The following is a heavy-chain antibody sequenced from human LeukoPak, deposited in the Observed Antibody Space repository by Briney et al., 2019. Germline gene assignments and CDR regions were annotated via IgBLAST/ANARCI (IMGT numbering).Heavy chain of an antibody. V-gene: IGHV3-21*01. CDR1: GFTFSSYS. Sequence: GGSLRLSCAASGFTFSSYSMNWVRQAPGKGLEWVSSISSSSSYIYYADSVKGRFTISRDNAKNSLYLQMNSLRAEDTAVYYCARGRGSGPIDYWGQGTLVTVSS. CDR2: ISSSSSYI. D-gene: IGHD3-10*01. CDR3: ARGRGSGPIDY. J-gene: IGHJ4*02.